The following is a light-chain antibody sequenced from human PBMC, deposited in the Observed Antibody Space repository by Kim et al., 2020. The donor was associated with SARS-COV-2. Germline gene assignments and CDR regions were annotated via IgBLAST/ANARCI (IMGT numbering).Light chain of an antibody. J-gene: IGKJ2*01. CDR2: GAS. CDR1: QSVRSN. V-gene: IGKV3-15*01. CDR3: QQYNNWPPMYT. Sequence: EIVMTQSPATLSVSPGERATLSCRASQSVRSNLAWYQQNPGQAPRLLIYGASTRATGIPARFSGSGSGTEFTLTISSLQSEDFAVYYCQQYNNWPPMYTFGQGTKLEI.